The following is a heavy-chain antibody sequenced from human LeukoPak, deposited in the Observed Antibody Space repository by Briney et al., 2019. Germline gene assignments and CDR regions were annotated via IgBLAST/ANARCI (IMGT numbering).Heavy chain of an antibody. Sequence: SETLSLTCTVSGYPISSGYYWGWIRQPPGKGLEWIGSIYHSGSTYYNPSLKSRVTISVDTSKNQFSLKLSSVTAADTAVYYCAKVGAHDAFDIWGQGTMVTVSS. CDR3: AKVGAHDAFDI. CDR1: GYPISSGYY. CDR2: IYHSGST. V-gene: IGHV4-38-2*02. J-gene: IGHJ3*02. D-gene: IGHD1-26*01.